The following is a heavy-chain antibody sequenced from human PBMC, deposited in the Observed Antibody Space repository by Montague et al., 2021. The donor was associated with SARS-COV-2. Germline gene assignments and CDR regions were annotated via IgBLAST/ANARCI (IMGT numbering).Heavy chain of an antibody. CDR1: GGSISSSSYY. V-gene: IGHV4-39*07. CDR2: IYYTGST. D-gene: IGHD3-22*01. CDR3: ARDTRIAMLVVVTRYGLDV. J-gene: IGHJ6*02. Sequence: SETLSLTCTVSGGSISSSSYYWGWIRQPPGKGLEWIGSIYYTGSTXYNPSVESRVTISVDTSKNQFSLKLSSVTAADTAVYYCARDTRIAMLVVVTRYGLDVWGQGTTVTVSS.